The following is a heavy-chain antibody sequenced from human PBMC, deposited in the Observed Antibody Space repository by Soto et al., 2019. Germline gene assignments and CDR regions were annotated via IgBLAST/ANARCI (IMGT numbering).Heavy chain of an antibody. CDR3: AREEAQYQLLHSYYYMDV. V-gene: IGHV1-69*08. CDR2: IIPIFGMA. J-gene: IGHJ6*03. CDR1: GGTFSSYT. D-gene: IGHD2-2*01. Sequence: QVQLAQSGAEVKKPGSSVKVSCKASGGTFSSYTINWVRQAPGQGLEWMGRIIPIFGMANYAQKFQGRVTITADESTSTAYMQLSSLRSEDTGLYYCAREEAQYQLLHSYYYMDVWGKGTTVTVSS.